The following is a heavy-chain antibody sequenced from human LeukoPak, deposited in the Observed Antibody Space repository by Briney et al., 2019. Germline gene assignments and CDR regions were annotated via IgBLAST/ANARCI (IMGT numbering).Heavy chain of an antibody. CDR1: GYTFTSYY. V-gene: IGHV1-46*01. CDR3: ARALYGTTRAFDI. D-gene: IGHD1-1*01. Sequence: GASVKVSCKASGYTFTSYYMHWVRQAPGQGLEWMGIINPSGGSTYYAQKFQGRVTMTRDTSTSTVYMELSSLRSEDTAVYYCARALYGTTRAFDIWGQGTMVTVSS. CDR2: INPSGGST. J-gene: IGHJ3*02.